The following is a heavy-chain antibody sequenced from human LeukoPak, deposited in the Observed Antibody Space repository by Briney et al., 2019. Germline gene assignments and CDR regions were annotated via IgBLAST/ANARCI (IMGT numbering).Heavy chain of an antibody. V-gene: IGHV1-2*02. CDR3: ARDTVETLLWLGELRSNWFDP. CDR2: INPNSGGT. D-gene: IGHD3-10*01. Sequence: ASVKVSCKASGYTFTGYYMHWVRQAPGQGLEWMGWINPNSGGTNYAQKFQGRVTMTRDTSISTAYMELSRLRSDDTAGYYCARDTVETLLWLGELRSNWFDPWGQGTLVTVS. CDR1: GYTFTGYY. J-gene: IGHJ5*02.